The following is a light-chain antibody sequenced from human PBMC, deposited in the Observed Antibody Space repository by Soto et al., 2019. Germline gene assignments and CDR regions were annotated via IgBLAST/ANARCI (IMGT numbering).Light chain of an antibody. CDR2: DAS. V-gene: IGKV3-11*01. CDR1: QSIRNY. CDR3: QQRSNCPLT. Sequence: EIVLTQSPATLSLSPGERATLSCRASQSIRNYLAWYQQKPGQSPRLLIYDASNRATDVPARFSGSGSGTDFTLSISSLEPEDFAVYFCQQRSNCPLTFGPGTKVDIK. J-gene: IGKJ3*01.